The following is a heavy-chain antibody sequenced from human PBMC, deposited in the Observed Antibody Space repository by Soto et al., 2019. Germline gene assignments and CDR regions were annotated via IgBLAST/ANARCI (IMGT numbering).Heavy chain of an antibody. J-gene: IGHJ4*02. CDR2: IIPIFGTA. CDR3: ASPYDSSGFYYRGLGY. Sequence: QVQLVQSGAEVKKPGSSVKVSCKASGGTFSSYAISWVRQAPGQGLEWMGGIIPIFGTADYAQKFQGRVTVTRDESTSNAYLELSSLRSEDTAVDFCASPYDSSGFYYRGLGYRGPGTLVPVSS. CDR1: GGTFSSYA. D-gene: IGHD3-22*01. V-gene: IGHV1-69*05.